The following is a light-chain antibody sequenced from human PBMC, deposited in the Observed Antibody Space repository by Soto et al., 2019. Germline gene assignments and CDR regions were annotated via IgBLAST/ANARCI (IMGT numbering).Light chain of an antibody. J-gene: IGLJ1*01. CDR1: SSDVGGYDY. Sequence: QSVLTQPASVSGSPGQSITTSCTGTSSDVGGYDYVSWYQHHPGKAPKLMIYDVSNRPSGVSNRFSGSKSGNTASLTISGLQAEDEADYYCSSYTSSSLYVFGTGTKLTVL. CDR2: DVS. V-gene: IGLV2-14*03. CDR3: SSYTSSSLYV.